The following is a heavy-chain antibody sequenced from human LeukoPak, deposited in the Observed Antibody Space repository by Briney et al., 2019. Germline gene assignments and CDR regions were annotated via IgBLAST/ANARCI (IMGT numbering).Heavy chain of an antibody. J-gene: IGHJ6*02. CDR3: ARPPVVPSAMRNYYYGMDV. D-gene: IGHD2-2*01. V-gene: IGHV4-34*01. CDR1: GGPFSGFY. Sequence: SETLSLTCGVYGGPFSGFYWSWIRQSPGKGLEWIGEINHVGSTNYNPSLKSRVSISVDTSKSQFSLKLSSVTAADTAVYYCARPPVVPSAMRNYYYGMDVWGQGTTVTVSS. CDR2: INHVGST.